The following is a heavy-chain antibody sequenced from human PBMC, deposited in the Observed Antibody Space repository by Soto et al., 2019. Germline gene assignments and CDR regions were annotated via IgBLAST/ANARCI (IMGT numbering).Heavy chain of an antibody. Sequence: SETLSLTCAVYGGSFSGYYWSWIRQPPGKGLEWIGEINHSGSTNYNPSLKSRVTISVDTSKNQFSLKLSSVTAADTAVYYCARALKYYYGSGSPYYFDYWGQRTLVTVSS. V-gene: IGHV4-34*01. CDR1: GGSFSGYY. CDR2: INHSGST. D-gene: IGHD3-10*01. J-gene: IGHJ4*02. CDR3: ARALKYYYGSGSPYYFDY.